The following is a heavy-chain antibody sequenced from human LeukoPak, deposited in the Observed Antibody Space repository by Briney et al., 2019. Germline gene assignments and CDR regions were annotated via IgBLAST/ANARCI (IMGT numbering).Heavy chain of an antibody. CDR3: ARDSGTGSGWFAGGSFDY. CDR1: GGSFSDDY. V-gene: IGHV4-34*01. CDR2: INHSGST. D-gene: IGHD6-19*01. Sequence: PSETLSLTCAVYGGSFSDDYWNWIRQPPGKGLEWIGEINHSGSTNYNPSLKSRVTISVDTSKNQFSLKLSSVTAADTAVYYCARDSGTGSGWFAGGSFDYWGQGTLVTVSS. J-gene: IGHJ4*02.